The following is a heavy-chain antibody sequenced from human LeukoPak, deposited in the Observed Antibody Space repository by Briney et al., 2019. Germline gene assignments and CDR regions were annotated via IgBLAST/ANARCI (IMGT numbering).Heavy chain of an antibody. V-gene: IGHV4-31*03. J-gene: IGHJ5*02. CDR3: ARELLWFGEQSTGFDP. D-gene: IGHD3-10*01. CDR1: GGSISSGGYY. CDR2: IYYSGST. Sequence: SETLSLTCTVSGGSISSGGYYWSWIRQHPGTGLEWIGYIYYSGSTYYNPSLKSRVTISVDTSKNQFSLKLSSVTAADTAVYYCARELLWFGEQSTGFDPWGQGTLVTVSS.